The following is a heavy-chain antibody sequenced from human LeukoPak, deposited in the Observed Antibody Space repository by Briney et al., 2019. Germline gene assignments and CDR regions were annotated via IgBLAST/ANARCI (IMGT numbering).Heavy chain of an antibody. CDR1: GGSFSGYY. D-gene: IGHD3-16*01. V-gene: IGHV4-34*01. J-gene: IGHJ4*02. CDR2: INHSGST. Sequence: PSETLSLTCAVYGGSFSGYYWSWIRQPPGKGLEWIGEINHSGSTNYNPSLKSRVTISVDTSKNQFSLKLSSVTAADTAAYYCARGVDGAYWGQGTLVTVSS. CDR3: ARGVDGAY.